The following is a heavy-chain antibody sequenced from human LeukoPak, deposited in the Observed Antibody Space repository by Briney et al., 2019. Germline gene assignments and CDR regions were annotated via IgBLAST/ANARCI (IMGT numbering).Heavy chain of an antibody. CDR3: ARDPLDMTTVTYNWFDP. Sequence: GGSLRLSCAPSGFTFSSYSMNWVREAPGKGLEWVSSISSSSSYIYYADSVKGRFTISRDNAKNSLYLQMNSLRPEDTAVYYCARDPLDMTTVTYNWFDPWGQGTLVTVSS. CDR1: GFTFSSYS. D-gene: IGHD4-11*01. J-gene: IGHJ5*02. V-gene: IGHV3-21*01. CDR2: ISSSSSYI.